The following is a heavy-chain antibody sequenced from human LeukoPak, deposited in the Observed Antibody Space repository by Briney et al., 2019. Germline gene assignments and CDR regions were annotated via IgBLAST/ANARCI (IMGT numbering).Heavy chain of an antibody. CDR2: IYSGGST. J-gene: IGHJ4*02. Sequence: GGSLRLSCEASGFTVSSNYMSWVRQAPGKGLEWVSVIYSGGSTYYADSVKGRFTISRDNSKNTLSLQMTSLRGEDTAVYYCARDVSGYPGYWGQGTLVTVSS. CDR1: GFTVSSNY. V-gene: IGHV3-66*01. CDR3: ARDVSGYPGY. D-gene: IGHD3-22*01.